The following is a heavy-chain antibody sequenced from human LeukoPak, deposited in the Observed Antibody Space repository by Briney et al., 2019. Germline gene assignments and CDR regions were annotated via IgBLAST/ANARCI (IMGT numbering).Heavy chain of an antibody. D-gene: IGHD3-3*01. CDR1: GGSISSSSYY. Sequence: SETLSLTCTVSGGSISSSSYYWGWIRQPPGKGLEWIGSIYYSGSTYYNPSLKSRVTVSVDTSKNQFSLKLSSVTAADTAVYYCARLPSFWSGYPYYFDYWGQGTLVTVSS. CDR3: ARLPSFWSGYPYYFDY. CDR2: IYYSGST. J-gene: IGHJ4*02. V-gene: IGHV4-39*01.